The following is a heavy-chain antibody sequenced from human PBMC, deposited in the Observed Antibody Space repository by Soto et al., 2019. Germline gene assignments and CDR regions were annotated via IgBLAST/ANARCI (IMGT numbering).Heavy chain of an antibody. V-gene: IGHV1-69*02. J-gene: IGHJ6*02. CDR1: GGTFSSYT. D-gene: IGHD3-10*01. Sequence: QVQLVQSGAEVKKPGSSVKVSCKASGGTFSSYTISWVRQAPGQGLEWMGRIIPILGIANYAQKFQGRVTITADKSTSTADMELSSLRSEDTAVYYCARGSGEEGAYYYYGMDVWGQGTTVTVSS. CDR3: ARGSGEEGAYYYYGMDV. CDR2: IIPILGIA.